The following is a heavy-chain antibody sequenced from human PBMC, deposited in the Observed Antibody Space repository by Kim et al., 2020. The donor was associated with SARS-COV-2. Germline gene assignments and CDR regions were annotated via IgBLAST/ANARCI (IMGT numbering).Heavy chain of an antibody. CDR2: ISSSSSYI. Sequence: GGSLRLSCAASGFTFSSYSMNWVRQAPGKGLEWVSSISSSSSYIYYADSVKGRFTISRDNAKNSLYLQMNSLRAEDTAVYYCARDDHSGSSWEENWFDPWGQGTLVTVSS. CDR3: ARDDHSGSSWEENWFDP. V-gene: IGHV3-21*01. D-gene: IGHD6-13*01. J-gene: IGHJ5*02. CDR1: GFTFSSYS.